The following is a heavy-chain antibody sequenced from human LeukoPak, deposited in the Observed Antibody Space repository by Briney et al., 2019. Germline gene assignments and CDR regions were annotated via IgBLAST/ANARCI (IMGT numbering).Heavy chain of an antibody. V-gene: IGHV3-30*02. J-gene: IGHJ3*02. CDR2: VRYDGSNK. Sequence: GGSLRLSCAASGFTFSNYGMHWVRQAPGKGLEWVAFVRYDGSNKYYTDSVKGRFTISRDNSKNTLYLQMNSLRAEDTAVYYCSNSVSHYYGSGSEGTDAFDIWGQGTMVTVSS. CDR1: GFTFSNYG. D-gene: IGHD3-10*01. CDR3: SNSVSHYYGSGSEGTDAFDI.